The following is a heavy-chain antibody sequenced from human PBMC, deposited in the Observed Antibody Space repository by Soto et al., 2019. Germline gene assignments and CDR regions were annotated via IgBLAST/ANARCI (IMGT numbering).Heavy chain of an antibody. J-gene: IGHJ4*02. D-gene: IGHD2-2*01. CDR3: AKDYCSSTSCYFDY. CDR2: ISYDGSNK. CDR1: GFTFISYG. Sequence: GGSLRLSCAASGFTFISYGMHWVLQAPCKGLEWVAVISYDGSNKYYADSVKGRFTISRDNSKNTLYLQMNSLRAEDTAVYYCAKDYCSSTSCYFDYWGQGTLVTVSS. V-gene: IGHV3-30*18.